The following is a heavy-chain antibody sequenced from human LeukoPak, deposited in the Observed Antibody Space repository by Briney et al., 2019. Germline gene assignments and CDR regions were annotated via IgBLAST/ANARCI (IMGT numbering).Heavy chain of an antibody. CDR2: INPNSGGT. D-gene: IGHD6-6*01. Sequence: ASVKVSCKASGYTFTGYYMHWVRQVPGQGLEWMGWINPNSGGTNYAQKFQGRVTMTRDTSISTAYMELSRLRSDDTAVYYCARSYSSSSEFDYWGQGTLVTVSS. CDR1: GYTFTGYY. CDR3: ARSYSSSSEFDY. J-gene: IGHJ4*02. V-gene: IGHV1-2*02.